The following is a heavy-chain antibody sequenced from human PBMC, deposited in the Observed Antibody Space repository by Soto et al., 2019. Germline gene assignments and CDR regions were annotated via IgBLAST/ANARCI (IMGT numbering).Heavy chain of an antibody. Sequence: HPGGSLRLSCAASEFTFATYYMSWVRQAPGKGLEWVSTIGGNGAKTYYADSVKGRCTISRDNSKNTLYLQISSLRAEDTAVYYCAKPGWRDSGWFHFWGQGTLVTVYS. D-gene: IGHD6-19*01. V-gene: IGHV3-23*01. CDR2: IGGNGAKT. J-gene: IGHJ4*02. CDR1: EFTFATYY. CDR3: AKPGWRDSGWFHF.